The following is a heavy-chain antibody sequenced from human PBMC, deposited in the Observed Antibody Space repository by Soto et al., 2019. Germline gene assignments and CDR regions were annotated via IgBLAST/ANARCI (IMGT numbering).Heavy chain of an antibody. V-gene: IGHV1-69*13. Sequence: SVKVSCKASGGTFSSYAISWVRQAPGQGLEWMGGIIPIFGTANYAQKFQGRVTITADESTSTAYMELSSLRSEDTAGYYCARAEVEMATIPSQSYWGQGTLVNVS. J-gene: IGHJ4*02. D-gene: IGHD5-12*01. CDR1: GGTFSSYA. CDR2: IIPIFGTA. CDR3: ARAEVEMATIPSQSY.